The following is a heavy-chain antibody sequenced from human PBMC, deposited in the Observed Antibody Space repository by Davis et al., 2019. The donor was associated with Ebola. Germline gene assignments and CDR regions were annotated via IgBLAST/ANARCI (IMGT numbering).Heavy chain of an antibody. CDR2: ISLGSTYI. CDR3: ARQSSARGWYDP. Sequence: PAGSLTLSCEASGFALRSFSMSWVRQVPGKGLAWVASISLGSTYISYAKSVEGRFIASSDNDKNSLYLQMNNLGVDDTAFYYCARQSSARGWYDPWGQGTLVTVSS. CDR1: GFALRSFS. J-gene: IGHJ5*02. V-gene: IGHV3-21*01. D-gene: IGHD2-15*01.